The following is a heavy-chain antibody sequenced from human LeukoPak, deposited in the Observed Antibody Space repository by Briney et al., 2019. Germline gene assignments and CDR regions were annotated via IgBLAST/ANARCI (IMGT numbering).Heavy chain of an antibody. CDR3: ARDTGSPYSSSWYGAVDY. D-gene: IGHD6-13*01. CDR2: ISNDGTTK. CDR1: GFTFSNFA. J-gene: IGHJ4*02. V-gene: IGHV3-30-3*01. Sequence: PGGSLRLSCAASGFTFSNFAMHWVRQGPGKGLEWIGVISNDGTTKYYADSVRGRFTISRDNSKNTLYVLMNSLRPGDTAVYFCARDTGSPYSSSWYGAVDYWGQGTLVTVSS.